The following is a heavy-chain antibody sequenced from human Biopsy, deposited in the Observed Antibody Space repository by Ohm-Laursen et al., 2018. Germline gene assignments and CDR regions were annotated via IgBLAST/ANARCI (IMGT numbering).Heavy chain of an antibody. Sequence: SDTLSLTCTVSGASISSAAYHWSWIRQTPGKGLEWIGEINHSGRTNYNPSLKSRVTISVDTSKNQFSLKVRSVTAANTAVYYCVRGVDYYDPYHYYALDVWGHGTLVTVS. D-gene: IGHD3-22*01. CDR2: INHSGRT. V-gene: IGHV4-34*01. J-gene: IGHJ6*02. CDR3: VRGVDYYDPYHYYALDV. CDR1: GASISSAAYH.